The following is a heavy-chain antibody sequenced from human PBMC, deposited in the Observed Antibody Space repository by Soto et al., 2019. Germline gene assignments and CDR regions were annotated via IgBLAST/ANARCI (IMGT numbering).Heavy chain of an antibody. Sequence: QVQLVQSGAEVKKPGASVKVSCKASAYTFTSYYMHWVRQAPGQGLEWMGIINPSGGTTSYAQKCQGRGPMTRDTSTSTVYVELSSLRSEDTAVYYCTAYSSCWWSAFDIWGQGTMVTVSS. CDR2: INPSGGTT. D-gene: IGHD6-19*01. CDR3: TAYSSCWWSAFDI. CDR1: AYTFTSYY. J-gene: IGHJ3*02. V-gene: IGHV1-46*03.